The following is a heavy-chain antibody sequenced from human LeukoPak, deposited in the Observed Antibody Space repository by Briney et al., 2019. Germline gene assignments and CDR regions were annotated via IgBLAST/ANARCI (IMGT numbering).Heavy chain of an antibody. Sequence: SETLSLTCTVSGGSISSYYCGWIRQPAGKGLEWIWGIYTTGITNYNPSLKSRVTMSVDTSKNQFSLKLTSVTAADTAVYYCARDGYYYDSSGYYFWGQGTLVTVSS. CDR2: IYTTGIT. CDR1: GGSISSYY. D-gene: IGHD3-22*01. V-gene: IGHV4-4*07. CDR3: ARDGYYYDSSGYYF. J-gene: IGHJ4*02.